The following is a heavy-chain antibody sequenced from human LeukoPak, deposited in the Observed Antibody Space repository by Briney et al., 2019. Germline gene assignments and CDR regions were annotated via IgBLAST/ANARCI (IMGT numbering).Heavy chain of an antibody. CDR1: GFTVSSNY. J-gene: IGHJ4*02. V-gene: IGHV3-53*01. Sequence: PGGSLRLSCAASGFTVSSNYMSWVRQAPGKGLEWVSITYSDVNTNYADSVKGRFTISRDNSKNTLYLQMNSLRAEDTAVYYCAKDPSYGDAEGFDYWGQGTLVTVSS. D-gene: IGHD4-17*01. CDR2: TYSDVNT. CDR3: AKDPSYGDAEGFDY.